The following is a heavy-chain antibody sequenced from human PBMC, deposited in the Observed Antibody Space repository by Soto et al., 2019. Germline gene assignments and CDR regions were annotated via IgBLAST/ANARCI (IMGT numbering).Heavy chain of an antibody. D-gene: IGHD3-22*01. CDR1: RFTFSTYA. CDR3: VNFSLQSSGYYGLNGFDI. J-gene: IGHJ3*02. Sequence: GGSLRLSCLASRFTFSTYAMHWVRQAPGKGLEYVSTISSNGGSTYYADSVKGRFTISRDNSKNTLYLQMSSLRAEDTAVYYCVNFSLQSSGYYGLNGFDIWGRGTMVTV. CDR2: ISSNGGST. V-gene: IGHV3-64D*06.